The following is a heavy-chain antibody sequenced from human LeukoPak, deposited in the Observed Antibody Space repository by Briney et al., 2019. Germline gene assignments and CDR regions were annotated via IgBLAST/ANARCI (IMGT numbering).Heavy chain of an antibody. CDR1: GFTFSSYW. J-gene: IGHJ4*02. Sequence: GGSLRLSCAASGFTFSSYWMSWVRQVPGKGLQWVAFIRYDGSHKYYADSVKGRFTISRDNSQNTLYLQVNSLRPEDTAVYYCAKPDDSTNYRVLDSWGQGTLVTVSS. V-gene: IGHV3-30*02. CDR2: IRYDGSHK. D-gene: IGHD4-11*01. CDR3: AKPDDSTNYRVLDS.